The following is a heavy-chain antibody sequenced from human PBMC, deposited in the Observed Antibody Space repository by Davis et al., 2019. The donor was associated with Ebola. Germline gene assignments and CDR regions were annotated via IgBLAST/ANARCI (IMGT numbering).Heavy chain of an antibody. CDR2: ISSSSSYI. D-gene: IGHD3-3*01. CDR1: GFTFSSYS. J-gene: IGHJ4*02. V-gene: IGHV3-21*01. Sequence: PGGSLRLSCAAPGFTFSSYSMNWVRQAPGKGLEWVSPISSSSSYIYYADSVKGRFTISRDNAKNSLYLQMNRLGAEDTAVYYCARDEYYDFWSGYYPSPRFDYWGQGTLVTVSS. CDR3: ARDEYYDFWSGYYPSPRFDY.